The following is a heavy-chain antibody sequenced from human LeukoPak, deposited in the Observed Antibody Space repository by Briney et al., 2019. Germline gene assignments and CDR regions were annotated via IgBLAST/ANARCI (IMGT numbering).Heavy chain of an antibody. CDR1: GFTFRSHW. J-gene: IGHJ4*02. CDR2: INSDGSIT. V-gene: IGHV3-74*01. D-gene: IGHD5-18*01. CDR3: ASPMWDTAIHDY. Sequence: GGSLRLSCAASGFTFRSHWMHWVRQAPGKGLVWVSRINSDGSITSYADSVKGRFTISRDNAKDTPYLQMNSLRAEDAAVYYCASPMWDTAIHDYWGQGTLVTVSS.